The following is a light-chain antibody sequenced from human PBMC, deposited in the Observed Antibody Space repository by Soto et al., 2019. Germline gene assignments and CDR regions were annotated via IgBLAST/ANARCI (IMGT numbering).Light chain of an antibody. Sequence: QSVLTQPLSVSGAPGQGVTISCTGSSSNIGAGYDVHWYQQLPGTAPKLLIYGNSNRPSGVPDRFSGSKSGTSASLAITGLQSEDEADYYCQSYDSSLSGVVFGGGTKLTVL. CDR3: QSYDSSLSGVV. CDR2: GNS. J-gene: IGLJ2*01. V-gene: IGLV1-40*01. CDR1: SSNIGAGYD.